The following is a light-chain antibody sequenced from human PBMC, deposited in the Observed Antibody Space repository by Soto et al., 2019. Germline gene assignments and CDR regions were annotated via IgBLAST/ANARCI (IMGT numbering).Light chain of an antibody. Sequence: DIPMTQSPSSLSASVGDRVTITCRASQSISSYLNWYQHKPGKAPKLLIYAASSLQSGVPSRFSGSGSGTDFTLTISSLQPEDFATYYCQQSYSTPPFTFGPWTKVDIK. CDR3: QQSYSTPPFT. J-gene: IGKJ3*01. V-gene: IGKV1-39*01. CDR1: QSISSY. CDR2: AAS.